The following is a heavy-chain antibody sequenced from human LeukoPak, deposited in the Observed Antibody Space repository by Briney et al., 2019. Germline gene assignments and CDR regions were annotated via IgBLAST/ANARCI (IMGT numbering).Heavy chain of an antibody. D-gene: IGHD6-6*01. CDR1: GFTSSGSW. CDR2: INSDGSEG. V-gene: IGHV3-7*03. Sequence: GGSLRLSCAVSGFTSSGSWMSWSRQAPGKGLEWVASINSDGSEGYYADVVKGRFTISRDNAKNSLYLQINSLRAEDTAAYYCARSSYSGSSSGWGQGTMVTVSS. J-gene: IGHJ3*01. CDR3: ARSSYSGSSSG.